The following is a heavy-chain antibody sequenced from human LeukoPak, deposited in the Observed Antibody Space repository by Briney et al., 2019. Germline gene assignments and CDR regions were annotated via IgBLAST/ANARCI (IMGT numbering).Heavy chain of an antibody. V-gene: IGHV1-69*05. CDR1: GGTFSSYA. D-gene: IGHD2-21*01. CDR2: IIPTFGTA. CDR3: AREVAIPPPKNYYYMDV. Sequence: SVKVSCKASGGTFSSYAISWVRQAPGQGLEWMGRIIPTFGTANYAQKFQGRVTITTDESTSTAYMELSSLRSEDTAVHYCAREVAIPPPKNYYYMDVWGKGTTVTVSS. J-gene: IGHJ6*03.